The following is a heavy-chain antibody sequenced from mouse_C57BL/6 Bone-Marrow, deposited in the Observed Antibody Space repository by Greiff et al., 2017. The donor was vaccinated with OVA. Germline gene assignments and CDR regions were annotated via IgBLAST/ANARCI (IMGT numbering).Heavy chain of an antibody. V-gene: IGHV5-12*01. Sequence: EVQGVESGGGLVQPGGSLKLSCAASGFTFSDYYMYWVRQTPEKRLEWVAYISNGGGSTYYPDTVKGRFTISRDNAKNTLYMQMSRLKSEDTAMYYCARHVTGTGYFDYWGQGTTLTVS. J-gene: IGHJ2*01. D-gene: IGHD4-1*01. CDR3: ARHVTGTGYFDY. CDR1: GFTFSDYY. CDR2: ISNGGGST.